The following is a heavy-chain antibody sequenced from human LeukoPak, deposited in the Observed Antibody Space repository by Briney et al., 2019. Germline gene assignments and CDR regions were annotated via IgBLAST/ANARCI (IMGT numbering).Heavy chain of an antibody. D-gene: IGHD2-15*01. CDR1: GGSFSGYY. J-gene: IGHJ4*02. CDR2: INHSGST. Sequence: SETLSLTCAVYGGSFSGYYRSWIRQPPGKGLEWIGEINHSGSTNYNPSLKSRVTISVDTSKNQFSLKLSSVTAADTAVYYCARMSLGYEDYWGQGTLVTVSS. V-gene: IGHV4-34*01. CDR3: ARMSLGYEDY.